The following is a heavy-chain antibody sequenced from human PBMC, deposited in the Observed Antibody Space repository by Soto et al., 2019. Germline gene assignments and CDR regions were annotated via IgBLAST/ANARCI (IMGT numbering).Heavy chain of an antibody. V-gene: IGHV3-9*01. CDR3: AKDIGFLEWYSDFYFDY. D-gene: IGHD3-3*01. J-gene: IGHJ4*02. CDR2: ISWNSGSI. Sequence: DVQLVESGGGLVQPGRSLRLSCAASGFTFDDYAMHWVRQAPGKGLEWVSGISWNSGSIGYADSVKGRFTISRDNAKNSLYLQMNSLRAEDTALYYCAKDIGFLEWYSDFYFDYWGQGTLVTVSS. CDR1: GFTFDDYA.